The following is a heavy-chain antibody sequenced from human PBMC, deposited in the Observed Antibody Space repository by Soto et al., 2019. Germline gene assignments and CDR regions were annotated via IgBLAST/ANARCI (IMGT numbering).Heavy chain of an antibody. CDR2: IYYSGST. Sequence: SETLSLTCTVSGGSISSYYWSWIRQPPGKGLEWIGYIYYSGSTNYNPSLKSRVTISVDTSKNQFSLKLSSVTAADTAVYYCARGGYSGYDYYDYWGQGTLVTVSS. CDR1: GGSISSYY. V-gene: IGHV4-59*01. CDR3: ARGGYSGYDYYDY. J-gene: IGHJ4*02. D-gene: IGHD5-12*01.